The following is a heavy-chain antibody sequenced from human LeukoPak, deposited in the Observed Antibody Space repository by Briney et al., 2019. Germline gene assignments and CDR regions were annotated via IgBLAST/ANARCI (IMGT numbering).Heavy chain of an antibody. D-gene: IGHD1-7*01. CDR3: ARHRSGTTADF. J-gene: IGHJ4*02. V-gene: IGHV4-59*08. CDR1: GGSISGYY. Sequence: SETLSLTCTVSGGSISGYYWSWIRQPPGMGLERIGYISYSGSTNYNASLTSRVTMSVDTSKNQLSLRLSSVTAADTAVYYCARHRSGTTADFWGQGTLVTVSS. CDR2: ISYSGST.